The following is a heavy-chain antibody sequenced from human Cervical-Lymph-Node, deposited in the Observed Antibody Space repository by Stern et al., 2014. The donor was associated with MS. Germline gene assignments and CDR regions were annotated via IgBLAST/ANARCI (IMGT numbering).Heavy chain of an antibody. CDR3: ARGPYCSSTSCYTNGYYFYGMDV. V-gene: IGHV1-18*01. CDR1: GYTFTSFG. D-gene: IGHD2-2*02. CDR2: ISGYNGDT. J-gene: IGHJ6*02. Sequence: QDQLVQSGPEVKKPGASVKVSCKASGYTFTSFGISWMRRATGQGLEWMGWISGYNGDTNYPQKFQGRVTLTTDTSTSTAHMDLTSLRSDDTAMYYCARGPYCSSTSCYTNGYYFYGMDVWGQGTTVTVSS.